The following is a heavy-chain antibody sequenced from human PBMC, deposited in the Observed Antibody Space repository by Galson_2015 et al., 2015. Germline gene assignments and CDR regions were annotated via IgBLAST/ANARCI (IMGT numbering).Heavy chain of an antibody. D-gene: IGHD2-2*01. CDR1: GFTVSTNY. J-gene: IGHJ3*02. V-gene: IGHV3-53*01. CDR2: IYSNGAT. CDR3: GGQLGNCRSTSCYSFDI. Sequence: SLRLSCAASGFTVSTNYMTWVRQAPGKGLECVSIIYSNGATYYADSVRGRFSISRDNSKNALYLQMTSLRAEDPAVYYCGGQLGNCRSTSCYSFDIWGRGTMVTVSS.